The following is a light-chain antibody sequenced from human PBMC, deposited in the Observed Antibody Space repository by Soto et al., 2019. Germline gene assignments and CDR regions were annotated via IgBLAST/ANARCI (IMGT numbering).Light chain of an antibody. CDR3: QQANSFPPLT. CDR1: QRISSW. CDR2: AAS. J-gene: IGKJ4*01. V-gene: IGKV1D-12*01. Sequence: DIQMTQSPYSVSASVGDRVTITCRASQRISSWLAWYQQKPGKAPKLLIYAASSLQSGVPSRFSGSGSGTDFTLTISSLQPEDFATYYCQQANSFPPLTFGGGTKVEIK.